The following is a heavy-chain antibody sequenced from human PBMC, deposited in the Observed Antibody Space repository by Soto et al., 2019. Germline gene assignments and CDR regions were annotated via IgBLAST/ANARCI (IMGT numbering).Heavy chain of an antibody. Sequence: QVQLQQWGAGLLKPSETLSLTCAVYGGSFSGYYWSWIRQPPGKGLEWIGELNHRGSTNYNPSLQRPVTISVDTSKNQFSLKLSSVTAADTAVDYCARGGWFDPWGQGSLVTVSS. V-gene: IGHV4-34*01. J-gene: IGHJ5*02. CDR2: LNHRGST. CDR3: ARGGWFDP. CDR1: GGSFSGYY.